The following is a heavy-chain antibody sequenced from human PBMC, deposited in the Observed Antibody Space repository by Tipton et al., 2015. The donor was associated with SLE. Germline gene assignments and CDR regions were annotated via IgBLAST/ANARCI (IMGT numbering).Heavy chain of an antibody. CDR1: GGSISSYY. CDR2: IYYSGST. Sequence: TLSLTCAVYGGSISSYYWSWIRQPPGKGLEWIGYIYYSGSTNYNPSLKSRVTISVDTSKNQFSLKLSSVTAADTAVYYCARSYDSSEDWYFDLWGRGTLVTVSS. J-gene: IGHJ2*01. D-gene: IGHD3-22*01. CDR3: ARSYDSSEDWYFDL. V-gene: IGHV4-59*12.